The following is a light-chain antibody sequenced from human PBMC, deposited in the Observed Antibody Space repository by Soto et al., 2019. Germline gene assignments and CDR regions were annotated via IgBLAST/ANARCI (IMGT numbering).Light chain of an antibody. J-gene: IGKJ1*01. CDR2: GAS. Sequence: EIVLTQSPGTLSLSPGERATLSCRTSQSVSNAYVTWYQQKRGQPPRLLIFGASNRATGIPDRFSGSGSGTDFTLTISRVEPEDFAVYYCQQYGRSPTTFGQGTKVEIK. CDR1: QSVSNAY. V-gene: IGKV3-20*01. CDR3: QQYGRSPTT.